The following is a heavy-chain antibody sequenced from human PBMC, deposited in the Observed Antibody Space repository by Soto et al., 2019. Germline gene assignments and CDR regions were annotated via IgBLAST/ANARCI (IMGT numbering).Heavy chain of an antibody. V-gene: IGHV4-30-4*01. CDR3: ARALYCSSTSCFDWFDP. D-gene: IGHD2-2*01. CDR2: IYYSGST. Sequence: SETLSLTCTVSGGSISSGDYYWSWIRQPPGKGLEWIGYIYYSGSTYYNPSLKSRVTISVDTSKNQFSLKLSSVTAADTAVYYCARALYCSSTSCFDWFDPWGQGTLVTVSS. J-gene: IGHJ5*02. CDR1: GGSISSGDYY.